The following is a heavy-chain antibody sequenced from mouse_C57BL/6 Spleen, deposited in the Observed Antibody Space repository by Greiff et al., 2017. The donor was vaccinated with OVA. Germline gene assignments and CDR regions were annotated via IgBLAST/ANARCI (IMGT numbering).Heavy chain of an antibody. V-gene: IGHV5-17*01. D-gene: IGHD3-1*01. CDR1: GFTFSDYG. Sequence: EVKLVESGGGLVKPGGSLKLSCAASGFTFSDYGMHWVRQAPEKGLEWVAYISSGSSTIYYADTVKGRFTISRDNAKNTLFLQMTSLRSEDTAMYYCARRRTGDWYFDVWGTGTTVTVSS. CDR3: ARRRTGDWYFDV. CDR2: ISSGSSTI. J-gene: IGHJ1*03.